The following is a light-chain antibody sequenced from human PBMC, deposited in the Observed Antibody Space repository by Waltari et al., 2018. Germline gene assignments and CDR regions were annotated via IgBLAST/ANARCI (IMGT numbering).Light chain of an antibody. CDR2: EQN. CDR1: SSNVGNNY. V-gene: IGLV1-51*02. Sequence: QSVLTQPPSVSAAPGQEVTISCSGGSSNVGNNYVSWYQQLPGTAPKLLIYEQNKGHAGSPDRFAGSKSGTAATLGITGRQTGDEAVYYCGTWESELDAGVFGGGTKVTVL. CDR3: GTWESELDAGV. J-gene: IGLJ2*01.